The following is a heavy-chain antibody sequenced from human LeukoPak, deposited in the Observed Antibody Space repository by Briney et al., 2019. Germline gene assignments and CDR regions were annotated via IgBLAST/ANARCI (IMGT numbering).Heavy chain of an antibody. CDR1: GFTFSTYS. CDR3: ARPTGYGSIDY. Sequence: GGSLRLSRAASGFTFSTYSMNWIRQAPGKGLEWVSSIDSSSSYMYYADSMKGRFTISRDNAKNSLHLQMNSLRAEDTAVYYCARPTGYGSIDYWGQGALVSVSS. CDR2: IDSSSSYM. J-gene: IGHJ4*02. V-gene: IGHV3-21*06. D-gene: IGHD4-17*01.